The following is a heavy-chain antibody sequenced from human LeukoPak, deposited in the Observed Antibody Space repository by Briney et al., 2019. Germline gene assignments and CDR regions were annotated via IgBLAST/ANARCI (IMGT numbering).Heavy chain of an antibody. CDR3: ARAISKTLSSPIYDFWSGYYPSPYYYMDV. V-gene: IGHV3-30*01. CDR1: GFTFSSYA. Sequence: GGSLRLSCAASGFTFSSYAMHWVRQAPGKGLEWVAVISYDGSNKYYADSVKGRFTISRDNSKNTLYLQMNSLRAEDTAVYYCARAISKTLSSPIYDFWSGYYPSPYYYMDVWGKGTTVTVSS. D-gene: IGHD3/OR15-3a*01. CDR2: ISYDGSNK. J-gene: IGHJ6*03.